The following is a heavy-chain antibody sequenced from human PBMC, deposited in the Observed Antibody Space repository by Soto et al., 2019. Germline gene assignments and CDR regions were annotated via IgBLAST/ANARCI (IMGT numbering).Heavy chain of an antibody. Sequence: EVQLLESGGGLVQPGGSLRLSCAASGFTFSSYAMSWVRQAPGKGLEWVSVISGSGGSTYYADSVKGRFTISRDNSKDSLYLQMNSLRAAETAVHYCAKRGSGSQFDYWGQGTLVTVSS. V-gene: IGHV3-23*01. CDR1: GFTFSSYA. J-gene: IGHJ4*02. CDR2: ISGSGGST. CDR3: AKRGSGSQFDY. D-gene: IGHD1-26*01.